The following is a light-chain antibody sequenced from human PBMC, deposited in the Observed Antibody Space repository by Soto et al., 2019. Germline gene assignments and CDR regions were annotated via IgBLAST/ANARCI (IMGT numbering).Light chain of an antibody. CDR2: NNN. CDR3: ATWDDSLNGV. V-gene: IGLV1-44*01. CDR1: SSDIGSNS. Sequence: QSVLTQPPSVSGTPGQTVTISCSGSSSDIGSNSVNWYQHLPGTAPRVVIYNNNQRPSGVPDRFSGSKSGTSASLAISGLRSEDEADYYCATWDDSLNGVFGGGTQLTVL. J-gene: IGLJ3*02.